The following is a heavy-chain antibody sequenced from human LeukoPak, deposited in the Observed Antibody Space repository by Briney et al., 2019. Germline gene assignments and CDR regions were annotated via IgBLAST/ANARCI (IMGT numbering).Heavy chain of an antibody. Sequence: ASVKVSCKASGYTFTSYGISWVRQAPGQGLEWMGRINPNGGGTNYAQKFQGRVTMTRDTSISTAYMELSRLRSDDTAVYYCARGPLYCSGGSCGGTNGMDVWGQGTTVTVSS. D-gene: IGHD2-15*01. V-gene: IGHV1-2*06. CDR2: INPNGGGT. J-gene: IGHJ6*02. CDR3: ARGPLYCSGGSCGGTNGMDV. CDR1: GYTFTSYG.